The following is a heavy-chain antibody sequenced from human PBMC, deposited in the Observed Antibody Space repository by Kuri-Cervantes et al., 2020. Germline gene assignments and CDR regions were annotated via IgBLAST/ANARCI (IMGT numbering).Heavy chain of an antibody. CDR2: MNPNSGNT. V-gene: IGHV1-8*02. D-gene: IGHD6-13*01. Sequence: ASVKVSCKASGYTFTGYYMHWVRQAPGQGLEWTGWMNPNSGNTGYAQKFQGRVTMTRNTSISTAYMELSSLRSEDTAVYYCALTVIAAPFDPWGQGTLVTVSS. CDR1: GYTFTGYY. J-gene: IGHJ5*02. CDR3: ALTVIAAPFDP.